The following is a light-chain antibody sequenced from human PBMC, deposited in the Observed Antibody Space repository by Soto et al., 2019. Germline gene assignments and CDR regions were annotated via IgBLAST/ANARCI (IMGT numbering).Light chain of an antibody. CDR3: QVRDVWPT. J-gene: IGKJ1*01. V-gene: IGKV3-11*01. Sequence: EIVLTQSPATLSLSPGERAALSCRASQSVSTSLAWYQHKPGQAPRVIIYDASKRAPGIPARFSGSGSGTDFTLTISSLEPEDFPVYYCQVRDVWPTFGQGTKVEIK. CDR1: QSVSTS. CDR2: DAS.